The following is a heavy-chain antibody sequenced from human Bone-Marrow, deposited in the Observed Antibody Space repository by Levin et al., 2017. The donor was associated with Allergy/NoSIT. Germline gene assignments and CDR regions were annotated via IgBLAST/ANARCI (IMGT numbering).Heavy chain of an antibody. CDR3: ARERGILRFLEWPLSGMDV. J-gene: IGHJ6*02. D-gene: IGHD3-3*01. V-gene: IGHV1-18*01. CDR2: ISGYNGDT. CDR1: GYRLTNYG. Sequence: ASVKVSCKAAGYRLTNYGMSWVRQAPGQGLEWMGWISGYNGDTKYAERFQDRVTMTTDTSTTTVYMELRRLKSDDTAVYYCARERGILRFLEWPLSGMDVWGQGTTVTVSS.